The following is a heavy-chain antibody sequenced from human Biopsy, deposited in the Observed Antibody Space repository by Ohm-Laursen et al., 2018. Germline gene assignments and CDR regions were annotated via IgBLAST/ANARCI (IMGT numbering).Heavy chain of an antibody. D-gene: IGHD6-13*01. CDR1: GFTFSNYA. CDR2: ITSSGDSGGKT. V-gene: IGHV3-23*01. J-gene: IGHJ6*01. Sequence: SLRLSCTASGFTFSNYAMSWVRQAPGKGLEWVSTITSSGDSGGKTYYADSVKGRFTISRDNSKNTLYLQMNSLRAEDTAVFYCVKDRGAAGTDYYYGMDVWGQGTTVTVSS. CDR3: VKDRGAAGTDYYYGMDV.